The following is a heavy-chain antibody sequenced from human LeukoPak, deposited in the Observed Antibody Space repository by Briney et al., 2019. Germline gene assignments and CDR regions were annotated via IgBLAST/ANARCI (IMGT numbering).Heavy chain of an antibody. J-gene: IGHJ4*02. CDR2: ISSSSSYI. D-gene: IGHD3-10*01. CDR3: ASLERYGSGGYDY. CDR1: GFSFDDYG. V-gene: IGHV3-21*01. Sequence: TAGGSLRLSCAASGFSFDDYGMCWVRQAPGKGLEWVSSISSSSSYIYYADSVKGRFTISRDNAKKSLYLQMNSLRAEDTAVYYCASLERYGSGGYDYWGQGTLVTVSS.